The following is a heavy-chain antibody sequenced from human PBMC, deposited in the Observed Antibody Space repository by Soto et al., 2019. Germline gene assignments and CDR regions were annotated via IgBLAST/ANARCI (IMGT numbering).Heavy chain of an antibody. D-gene: IGHD3-22*01. J-gene: IGHJ3*01. V-gene: IGHV3-48*01. Sequence: PGGSLRLSCAASGFTFSSYSMNWVRQAPGKGLEWVSYISSSSSTIYYVDSVKGRFTNSRDNAKNSLYLQMNSLRAEDTAVYYCARDQLYYNDISGRPLNAFDVWGQGTMVTVSS. CDR2: ISSSSSTI. CDR3: ARDQLYYNDISGRPLNAFDV. CDR1: GFTFSSYS.